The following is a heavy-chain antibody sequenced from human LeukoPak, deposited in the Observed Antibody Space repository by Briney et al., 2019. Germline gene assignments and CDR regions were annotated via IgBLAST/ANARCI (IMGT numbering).Heavy chain of an antibody. Sequence: ASVKVSRKASGYTFTSYAMHWVRLAPGQRLEWMGWINAGNGNTKYSQKFQGRVTITRDTSASTAYMELSSLRSEDTAVYYCAYRGYSYGYQIDYWGQGTLVTVSS. CDR1: GYTFTSYA. V-gene: IGHV1-3*01. CDR2: INAGNGNT. J-gene: IGHJ4*02. D-gene: IGHD5-18*01. CDR3: AYRGYSYGYQIDY.